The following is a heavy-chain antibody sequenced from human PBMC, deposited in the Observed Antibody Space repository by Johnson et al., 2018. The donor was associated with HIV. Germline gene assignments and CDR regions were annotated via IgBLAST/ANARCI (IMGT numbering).Heavy chain of an antibody. J-gene: IGHJ3*02. D-gene: IGHD4-17*01. CDR2: INSDGGST. CDR1: GFTFSSYW. CDR3: AKSFGDYNDDPFDI. Sequence: VQLVESGGGLVQPGGSLRLSCAVSGFTFSSYWMHWVRQAPGKGLVWVSRINSDGGSTGFADSVKGRFTISRDNSKFTLSLHMNNLRVEDTAIYYCAKSFGDYNDDPFDIWGQGTMVTVSS. V-gene: IGHV3-74*02.